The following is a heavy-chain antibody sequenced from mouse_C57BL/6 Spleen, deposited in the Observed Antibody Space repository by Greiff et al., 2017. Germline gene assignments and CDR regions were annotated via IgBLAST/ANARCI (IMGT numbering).Heavy chain of an antibody. D-gene: IGHD1-1*01. V-gene: IGHV1-85*01. CDR3: ARNYYYGSSYDWYFDV. J-gene: IGHJ1*03. CDR1: GYTFTSYD. CDR2: IYPRDGST. Sequence: QVQLQQSGPELVKPGASVKLSCKASGYTFTSYDINWVKQRPGQGLEWIGWIYPRDGSTKYNAKFKGKATLPVDTSSSTAYMVLHSLTSEDSSVYFCARNYYYGSSYDWYFDVWGTGTTVTVSS.